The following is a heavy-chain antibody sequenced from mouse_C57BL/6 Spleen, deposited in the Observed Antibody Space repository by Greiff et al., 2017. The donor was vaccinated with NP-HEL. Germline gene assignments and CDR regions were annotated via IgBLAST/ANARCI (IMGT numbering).Heavy chain of an antibody. Sequence: QVQLQQPGPELVMPGASVKLSCKASGYAFTSSWMHWVKQRPGQGLEWIGEIYPCDGDTNYNRKFKGKATLTVDKSSSTAYMQLSSLTSEDSAVYFCARHYYGYYGCDYWGQGTTLTVSS. V-gene: IGHV1-82*01. D-gene: IGHD1-2*01. CDR2: IYPCDGDT. CDR1: GYAFTSSW. J-gene: IGHJ2*01. CDR3: ARHYYGYYGCDY.